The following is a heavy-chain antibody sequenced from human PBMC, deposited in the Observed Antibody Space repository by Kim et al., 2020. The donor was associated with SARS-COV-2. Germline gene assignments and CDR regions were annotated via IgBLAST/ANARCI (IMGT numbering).Heavy chain of an antibody. D-gene: IGHD3-10*01. J-gene: IGHJ4*02. V-gene: IGHV3-21*01. CDR2: ISSSSSYI. Sequence: GGSLRLSCAASGFTFSSYSMNWVRQAPGKGLEWVSSISSSSSYIYYADSVKGRFTISRDNAKNSLYLQMNSLRAEDTAVYYCARGRGGTYYYGSGSYQLYYFDYWGQGTLVTVSS. CDR3: ARGRGGTYYYGSGSYQLYYFDY. CDR1: GFTFSSYS.